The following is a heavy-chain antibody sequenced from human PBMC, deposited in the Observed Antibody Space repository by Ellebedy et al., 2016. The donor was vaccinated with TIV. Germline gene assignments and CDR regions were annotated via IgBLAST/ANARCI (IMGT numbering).Heavy chain of an antibody. Sequence: GGSLRLXXAASGFTVSSNYMSWVRQAPGKGLEWVSVIYSGGSTYYADSVKGRFTISRHNSKNTLYLQMNSLRAEDTAVYYCATRAPANPIFDYWGQGTLVTVSS. CDR3: ATRAPANPIFDY. D-gene: IGHD2-2*02. J-gene: IGHJ4*02. V-gene: IGHV3-53*04. CDR1: GFTVSSNY. CDR2: IYSGGST.